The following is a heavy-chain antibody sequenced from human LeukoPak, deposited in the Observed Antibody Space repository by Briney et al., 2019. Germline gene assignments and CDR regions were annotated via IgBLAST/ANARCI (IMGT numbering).Heavy chain of an antibody. CDR3: AREGLWFGELFELGWFDP. J-gene: IGHJ5*02. D-gene: IGHD3-10*01. Sequence: PSETLSLTCTVSGGSISSYYWSWIRQPPGKGLKWIGYIYYSGSTNYNPSPKSRVTISVDTSKNQFSLKLSSVTAADTAVYYCAREGLWFGELFELGWFDPWGQGTLVTVSS. CDR2: IYYSGST. CDR1: GGSISSYY. V-gene: IGHV4-59*01.